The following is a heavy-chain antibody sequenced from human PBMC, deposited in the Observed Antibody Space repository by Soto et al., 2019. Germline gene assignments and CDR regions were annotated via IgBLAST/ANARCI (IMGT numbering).Heavy chain of an antibody. D-gene: IGHD2-21*02. Sequence: QVHLVQSGAEVKKPGSSVKVSCQASGSTFSSYTVSWVRQAPGQGLEWMGRIIPVLGVTNYAPKFKGRVTITADKSKTTAYMELSSLRSGDTAVYYCARRRYCGADCYSKDYYGMDVW. J-gene: IGHJ6*01. CDR1: GSTFSSYT. CDR3: ARRRYCGADCYSKDYYGMDV. CDR2: IIPVLGVT. V-gene: IGHV1-69*02.